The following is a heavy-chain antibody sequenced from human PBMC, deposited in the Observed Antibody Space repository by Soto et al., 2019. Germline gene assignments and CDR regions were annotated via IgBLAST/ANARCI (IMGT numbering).Heavy chain of an antibody. Sequence: QITLKESGPTLVKPTQTLTLTCTFSGFSLRTTGEGVGWIRQPPGKALEWLALIYWDADKRYSPSLKSRLTITKDTSKKQVVLTMTNMDPVDTATYFCALARDSNLDYWGRGTLVTVSS. CDR2: IYWDADK. CDR1: GFSLRTTGEG. D-gene: IGHD4-4*01. CDR3: ALARDSNLDY. J-gene: IGHJ4*02. V-gene: IGHV2-5*02.